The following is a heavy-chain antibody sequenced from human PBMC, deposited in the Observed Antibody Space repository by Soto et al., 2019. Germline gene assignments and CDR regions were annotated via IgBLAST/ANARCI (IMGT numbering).Heavy chain of an antibody. CDR1: GFSLSTSGVG. CDR3: AHITVQLERQWFDP. D-gene: IGHD1-1*01. Sequence: QITLEESGPTLVRPTQTLTLTCSFSGFSLSTSGVGVSWIRQPPGKALEWLALIYWDDDKHYSPSLKSRLTITKDTSKNQVVLIMTDMDPVDTATYYCAHITVQLERQWFDPWGQRTLVTVSS. V-gene: IGHV2-5*02. J-gene: IGHJ5*02. CDR2: IYWDDDK.